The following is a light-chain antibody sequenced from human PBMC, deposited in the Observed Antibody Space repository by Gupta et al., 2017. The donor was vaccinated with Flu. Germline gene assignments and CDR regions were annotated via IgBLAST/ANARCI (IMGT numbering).Light chain of an antibody. V-gene: IGKV1-5*03. Sequence: SPSPLSSSVGNRVTLPCRANQSIDIWLAWYQQKPGKVPKLLIYKASTLEIGVPSRFSGSGSGTEFTLTINSLQPDDSATYYCQRYDSLWTFVQGTRVEVK. CDR2: KAS. J-gene: IGKJ1*01. CDR3: QRYDSLWT. CDR1: QSIDIW.